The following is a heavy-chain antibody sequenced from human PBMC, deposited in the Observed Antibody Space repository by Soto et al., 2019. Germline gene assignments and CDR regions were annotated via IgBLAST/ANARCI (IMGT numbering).Heavy chain of an antibody. Sequence: PGGSLRLSCAASGFTFSSYGMHWVRQAPGKGLEWVAVISYDGSNKYYADSVKGRLTISRDNSKNTLYLQMNSLRAEDTAVYYCAKDLVVPAATRPFAYYYYGMDVWGQGTTVTVSS. CDR3: AKDLVVPAATRPFAYYYYGMDV. J-gene: IGHJ6*02. V-gene: IGHV3-30*18. D-gene: IGHD2-2*01. CDR2: ISYDGSNK. CDR1: GFTFSSYG.